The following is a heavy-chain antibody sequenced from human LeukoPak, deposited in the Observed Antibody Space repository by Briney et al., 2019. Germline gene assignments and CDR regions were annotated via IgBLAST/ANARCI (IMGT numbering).Heavy chain of an antibody. J-gene: IGHJ4*02. CDR1: GGSISSGADY. Sequence: PSETLSLTCTVSGGSISSGADYWSWIRQPAGKGLEWIGRICTSGSTNHNPSLKSRVTISVDTSKNQFFLKLSSVTAADTAVYYCARESLGPPYYFDYWGQGTLVTVSS. CDR3: ARESLGPPYYFDY. CDR2: ICTSGST. V-gene: IGHV4-61*02. D-gene: IGHD1-26*01.